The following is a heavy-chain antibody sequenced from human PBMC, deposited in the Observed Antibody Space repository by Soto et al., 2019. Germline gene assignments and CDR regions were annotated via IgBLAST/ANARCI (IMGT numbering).Heavy chain of an antibody. CDR3: ARVTKVVVRLDY. CDR1: GGSISSGGYY. V-gene: IGHV4-31*11. D-gene: IGHD2-15*01. Sequence: PSETLSLTCAVSGGSISSGGYYWSWIRQHPGKGLEWVGYIYYSGSTYYNPSLKSRVTMSVDTSTNQFSLKLSSVTAADTAVYFRARVTKVVVRLDYWGQGTLVTVSS. CDR2: IYYSGST. J-gene: IGHJ4*02.